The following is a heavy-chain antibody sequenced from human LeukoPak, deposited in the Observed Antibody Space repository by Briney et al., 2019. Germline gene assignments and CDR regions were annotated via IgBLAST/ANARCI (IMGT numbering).Heavy chain of an antibody. J-gene: IGHJ3*02. V-gene: IGHV3-7*01. Sequence: SGGSLRLSCAASGFTFNIFWMSWVRQAPGRGLEWVANIKQDGSETYYLDSVKGRFTLSRDNARNSLYLQMTSLSAEDTAVYYCARARAFSVGWAVDAFDIWGPGTVVTVSS. CDR3: ARARAFSVGWAVDAFDI. CDR2: IKQDGSET. D-gene: IGHD2-2*03. CDR1: GFTFNIFW.